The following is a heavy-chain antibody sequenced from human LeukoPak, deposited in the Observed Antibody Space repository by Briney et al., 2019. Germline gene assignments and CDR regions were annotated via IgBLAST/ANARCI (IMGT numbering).Heavy chain of an antibody. D-gene: IGHD3-3*01. Sequence: KPSETLSLTCAVYGGSFSGYYWSWICQPPGKGLEWIGEINHSGSTNYNPSLKSRVTISVDTSKNQFSLKLSSVTAADTAVYYCARGGLRYDFWSGYSNTYYFDYWGQGTLVTVSS. CDR2: INHSGST. V-gene: IGHV4-34*01. J-gene: IGHJ4*02. CDR1: GGSFSGYY. CDR3: ARGGLRYDFWSGYSNTYYFDY.